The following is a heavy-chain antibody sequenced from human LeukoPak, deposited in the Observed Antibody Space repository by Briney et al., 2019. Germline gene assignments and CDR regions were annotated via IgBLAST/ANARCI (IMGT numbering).Heavy chain of an antibody. CDR1: GFTFSSYA. D-gene: IGHD6-13*01. J-gene: IGHJ4*02. V-gene: IGHV3-30*04. CDR3: ARDLIAAALGVFDY. Sequence: PAGSLRLSCAAAGFTFSSYAMHWVRQAPGKGLEWVAVISYDGSNKYYADSVKGRFTISRDNSKHTLYLQMNRLRAEDTAVYDCARDLIAAALGVFDYWGQGTLVTVSS. CDR2: ISYDGSNK.